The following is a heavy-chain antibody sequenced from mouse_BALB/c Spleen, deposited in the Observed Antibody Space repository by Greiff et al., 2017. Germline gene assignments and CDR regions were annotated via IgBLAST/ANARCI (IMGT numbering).Heavy chain of an antibody. CDR3: ARWDYYGLYAMDY. Sequence: VKLQESGAELVKPGASVKLSCTASGFNIKDTYMHWVKQRPEQGLEWIGRIDPANGNTKYDPKFQGKATITADTSSNTAYLQLSSLTSEDTAVYYCARWDYYGLYAMDYWGQGTSVTVSS. CDR1: GFNIKDTY. J-gene: IGHJ4*01. D-gene: IGHD1-2*01. V-gene: IGHV14-3*02. CDR2: IDPANGNT.